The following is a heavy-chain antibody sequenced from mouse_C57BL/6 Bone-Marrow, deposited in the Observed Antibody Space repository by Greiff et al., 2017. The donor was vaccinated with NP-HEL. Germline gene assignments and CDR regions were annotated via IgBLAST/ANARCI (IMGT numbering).Heavy chain of an antibody. CDR2: ISDGGSYT. V-gene: IGHV5-4*03. CDR3: ASTTVVATGYFDV. J-gene: IGHJ1*03. CDR1: GFTFSSYA. Sequence: EVNVVESGGGLVKPGGSLKLSCAASGFTFSSYAMSWVRQTPEKRLEWVATISDGGSYTYYPDNVKGRFTISRDNAKNNLYLQMSHLKSEDTAMYYCASTTVVATGYFDVWGTGTTVTVSS. D-gene: IGHD1-1*01.